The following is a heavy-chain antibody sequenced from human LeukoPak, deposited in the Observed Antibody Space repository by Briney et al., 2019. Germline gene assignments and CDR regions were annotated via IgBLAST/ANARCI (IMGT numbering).Heavy chain of an antibody. J-gene: IGHJ3*01. CDR3: ARTRITMVRGVIRAGTFDL. CDR2: INHSGST. V-gene: IGHV4-34*01. CDR1: GGSFSGYY. D-gene: IGHD3-10*01. Sequence: SETLSLTCAVYGGSFSGYYWSWIRQPPGKGLEWLGEINHSGSTNYNPSLKSRVTISVDTSKNQFSLKLSSVTAADTAVYYCARTRITMVRGVIRAGTFDLWGQGTMVTVSS.